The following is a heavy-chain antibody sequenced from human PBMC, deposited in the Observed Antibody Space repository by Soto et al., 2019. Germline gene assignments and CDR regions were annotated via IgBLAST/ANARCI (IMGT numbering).Heavy chain of an antibody. Sequence: GESLKISCKGSGYSFTSYWIGWVRQMPGKGLEWMGIIYPGDSDTRYSPSFQGQVTISADKSISTAYLQWSSLKASDTAMYYCATDRFYGDLQGAGPMGAFDIWGQGTMVTVSS. J-gene: IGHJ3*02. CDR3: ATDRFYGDLQGAGPMGAFDI. V-gene: IGHV5-51*01. CDR1: GYSFTSYW. CDR2: IYPGDSDT. D-gene: IGHD4-17*01.